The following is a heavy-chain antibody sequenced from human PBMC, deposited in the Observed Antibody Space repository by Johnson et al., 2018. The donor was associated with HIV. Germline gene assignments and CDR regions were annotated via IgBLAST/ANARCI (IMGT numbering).Heavy chain of an antibody. CDR1: GFTFSNAW. CDR2: IKSKTDGGTT. CDR3: TTERGGSSDACDI. D-gene: IGHD3-10*01. Sequence: EVQLVESGGGLVKPGGSLRLSCAASGFTFSNAWMTWVRQAPGKGLEWVGRIKSKTDGGTTDYVAPVKGRFTISRDDSKTRMYLPMNSLKTDDTAVYYCTTERGGSSDACDIWGQGTMVTVSS. V-gene: IGHV3-15*01. J-gene: IGHJ3*02.